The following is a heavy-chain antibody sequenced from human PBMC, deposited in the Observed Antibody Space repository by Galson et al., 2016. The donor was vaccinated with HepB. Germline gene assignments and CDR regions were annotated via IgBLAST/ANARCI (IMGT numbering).Heavy chain of an antibody. CDR2: ISGHNGDT. D-gene: IGHD3-10*01. CDR3: ARDRYFGSGPRFDH. Sequence: SCKASGYIFDTSGISWVRQAPGQGLDWLGWISGHNGDTKYAQKFQGRVTMTTDSSTGTAYMHLRSLRTDDTAVYYCARDRYFGSGPRFDHWGQGTLVIVSS. J-gene: IGHJ4*02. V-gene: IGHV1-18*01. CDR1: GYIFDTSG.